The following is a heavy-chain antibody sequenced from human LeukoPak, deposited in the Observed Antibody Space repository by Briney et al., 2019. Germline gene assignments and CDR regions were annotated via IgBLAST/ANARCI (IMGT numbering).Heavy chain of an antibody. Sequence: GGSLRLSCAASGFTFSDYYMSWIRQAPGKGLDWISYISSSGRTIYYTDSVKGRFTISRDNAKNSLYLQMNNLRAEDTAVYYCVRDRTYGGISGGSDPWGQGTLVTVSS. CDR3: VRDRTYGGISGGSDP. V-gene: IGHV3-11*01. D-gene: IGHD4-23*01. CDR2: ISSSGRTI. J-gene: IGHJ5*02. CDR1: GFTFSDYY.